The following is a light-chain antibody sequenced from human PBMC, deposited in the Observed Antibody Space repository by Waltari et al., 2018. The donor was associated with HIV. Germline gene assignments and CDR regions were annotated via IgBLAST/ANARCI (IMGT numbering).Light chain of an antibody. J-gene: IGLJ1*01. CDR2: YVS. V-gene: IGLV2-14*03. CDR1: SSDVGAYNY. Sequence: QSALTQPASVSGSPGQSITISCTGTSSDVGAYNYVSWYQQYPGKVPKLMIYYVSNRPSGVSKRFSGSKSGNTASLTISGLQAEDEADYYCSSYTSSSTHVFGTGTKVTVL. CDR3: SSYTSSSTHV.